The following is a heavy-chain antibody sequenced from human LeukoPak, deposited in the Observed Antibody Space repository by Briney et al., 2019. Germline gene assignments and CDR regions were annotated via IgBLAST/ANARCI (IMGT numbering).Heavy chain of an antibody. CDR2: ISGSSSYL. CDR3: ARDIKGQYQDAFDI. Sequence: PGGSLRLSCAASGFTLSNYNMNWVRQAPGKGLEWVSSISGSSSYLFFADSAKGRFTISRGNAKNSVYLQMNSLRAEDTAVYYCARDIKGQYQDAFDIWGQGTMVTVSS. J-gene: IGHJ3*02. V-gene: IGHV3-21*01. CDR1: GFTLSNYN. D-gene: IGHD2-2*01.